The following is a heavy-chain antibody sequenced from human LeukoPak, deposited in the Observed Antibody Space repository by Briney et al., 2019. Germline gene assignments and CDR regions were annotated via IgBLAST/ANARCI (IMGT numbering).Heavy chain of an antibody. CDR1: GGSISSGSYY. Sequence: PSATLSLTCPVTGGSISSGSYYWGWIRPPPGKGLEWIGSIYYSGSTYYNPSLKSRVTISVDTSKNQFSLKLSSVTAADTAVYYCARGSGSYGYWGQGTLVTVSS. V-gene: IGHV4-39*01. CDR2: IYYSGST. J-gene: IGHJ4*02. D-gene: IGHD1-26*01. CDR3: ARGSGSYGY.